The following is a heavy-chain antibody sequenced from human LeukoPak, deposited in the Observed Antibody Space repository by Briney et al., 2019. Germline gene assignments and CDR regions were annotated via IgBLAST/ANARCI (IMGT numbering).Heavy chain of an antibody. J-gene: IGHJ5*02. CDR2: IFYSGRT. CDR1: GGSISSYY. CDR3: ARYMVRGVKPNWFDP. Sequence: SETLSLTCTVSGGSISSYYWNWIRQPPGKGLEYIGYIFYSGRTNYNPSLKSRVTLSVDTSKNQFSLKLSSVTAADTAVYYCARYMVRGVKPNWFDPWGQGTLVTVSS. V-gene: IGHV4-59*01. D-gene: IGHD3-10*01.